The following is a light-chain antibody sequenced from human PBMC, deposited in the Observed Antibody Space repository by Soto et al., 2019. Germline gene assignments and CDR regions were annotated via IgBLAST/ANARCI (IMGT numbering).Light chain of an antibody. CDR1: QSFNNNY. J-gene: IGKJ5*01. CDR2: GAS. CDR3: QQYDTSSIT. V-gene: IGKV3-20*01. Sequence: EIVLTQSPGTLSSSPGERVTLSCRASQSFNNNYLAWYQQKPGQAPRLLIYGASSRATGIPDRFSGSASGTDFTLTISTLEPEDFAVYYCQQYDTSSITFGQGTRLEIK.